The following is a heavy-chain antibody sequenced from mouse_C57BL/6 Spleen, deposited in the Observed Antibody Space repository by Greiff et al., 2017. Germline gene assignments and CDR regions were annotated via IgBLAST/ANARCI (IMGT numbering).Heavy chain of an antibody. V-gene: IGHV6-6*01. J-gene: IGHJ1*03. D-gene: IGHD1-1*01. CDR3: TRAITTVVAPLYWYFDV. CDR2: IRNKANNHAT. Sequence: DVKLQESGGGLVQPGGSMKLSCAASGFTFSDAWMDWVRQSPEKGLEWVAEIRNKANNHATYYAESVKGRFTISRDDSKSSVYLQMNSLRAEDTGIYYCTRAITTVVAPLYWYFDVWGTGTTVTVSS. CDR1: GFTFSDAW.